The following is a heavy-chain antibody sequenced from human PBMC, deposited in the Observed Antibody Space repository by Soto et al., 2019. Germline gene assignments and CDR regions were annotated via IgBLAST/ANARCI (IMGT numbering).Heavy chain of an antibody. CDR3: ARERRVVGGYSTNWYDYSDY. CDR1: GGSFSGYY. V-gene: IGHV4-34*01. D-gene: IGHD6-13*01. CDR2: INHSGST. Sequence: QVQLQQWGAGLFKPLETLSLTCAINGGSFSGYYWSWIRQPPGKGLEWIGEINHSGSTNYNPSLQSRVIISLDTSKNQFSLKLSSVTAADTAVYYCARERRVVGGYSTNWYDYSDYWGQGTLVKVSS. J-gene: IGHJ4*02.